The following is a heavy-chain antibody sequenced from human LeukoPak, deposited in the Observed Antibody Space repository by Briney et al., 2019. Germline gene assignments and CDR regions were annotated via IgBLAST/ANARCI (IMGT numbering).Heavy chain of an antibody. CDR1: GGSFSGYY. D-gene: IGHD1-26*01. CDR3: ARGKGVGVNPLDY. Sequence: PSETLSLSCAVYGGSFSGYYLNWIRQPPGKGLEWIGYIYYSGGTNYNPSLKSRVTISVDTSKNQFSLKLTSVTAADTAVYYCARGKGVGVNPLDYWGQGTLVTVSS. CDR2: IYYSGGT. J-gene: IGHJ4*02. V-gene: IGHV4-59*01.